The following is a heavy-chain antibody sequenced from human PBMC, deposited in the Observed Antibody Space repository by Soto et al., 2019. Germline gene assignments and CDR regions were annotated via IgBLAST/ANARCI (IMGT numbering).Heavy chain of an antibody. Sequence: ASVKVSCTASGGTFSSYAISWVRQAPGQGLEWMGGIIPIFGTANYAQKFQGRVTITADESTSTAYMELSSLRSEDTAVYYCARVKRLQGPFDYWGQGTLVTVSS. J-gene: IGHJ4*02. CDR1: GGTFSSYA. CDR2: IIPIFGTA. V-gene: IGHV1-69*13. CDR3: ARVKRLQGPFDY. D-gene: IGHD6-25*01.